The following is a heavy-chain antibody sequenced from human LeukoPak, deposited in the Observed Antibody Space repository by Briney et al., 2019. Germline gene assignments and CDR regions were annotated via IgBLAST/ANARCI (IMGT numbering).Heavy chain of an antibody. CDR3: ARVGGEYYYGSGSPYNDY. D-gene: IGHD3-10*01. J-gene: IGHJ4*02. Sequence: GGSLRLSCAASGFTFSSYSMNWVRQAPGKGLEWVSYISSSSSTIYYADSVKGRFTISRDNAKNSLYLQMNSLRAEDTAVYYCARVGGEYYYGSGSPYNDYWGQGTLATVSS. CDR1: GFTFSSYS. CDR2: ISSSSSTI. V-gene: IGHV3-48*04.